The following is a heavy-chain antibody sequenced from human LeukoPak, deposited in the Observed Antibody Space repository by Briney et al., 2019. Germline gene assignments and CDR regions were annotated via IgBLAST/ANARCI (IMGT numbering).Heavy chain of an antibody. CDR2: IYYSGST. Sequence: EWVGYIYYSGSTNYNPSLKSRVTISVDTSKNQFSLKLSSVTAADTAVYYCARAAAVVAFDYWGQGTLVTVSS. D-gene: IGHD6-13*01. V-gene: IGHV4-59*01. J-gene: IGHJ4*02. CDR3: ARAAAVVAFDY.